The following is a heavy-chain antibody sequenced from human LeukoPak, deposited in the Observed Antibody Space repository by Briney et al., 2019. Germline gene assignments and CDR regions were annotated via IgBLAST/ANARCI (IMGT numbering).Heavy chain of an antibody. D-gene: IGHD3-10*01. V-gene: IGHV3-48*01. CDR3: ARLITMVRGQRDY. CDR2: ISSSSSTI. J-gene: IGHJ4*02. Sequence: GGSLRLSCAASGFTFSSYSMNWVRQAPGKGLEWVSYISSSSSTIYYAGSVKGRFTISRANAKNSLYLQMNSLRAEDTAVYYCARLITMVRGQRDYWGQGTLVTVSS. CDR1: GFTFSSYS.